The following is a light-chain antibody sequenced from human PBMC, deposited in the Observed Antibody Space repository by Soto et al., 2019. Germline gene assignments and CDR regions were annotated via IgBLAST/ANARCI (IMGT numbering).Light chain of an antibody. CDR2: GAS. CDR3: QQYNKWPSIT. J-gene: IGKJ5*01. Sequence: EVVMTQSPATPSVTPGERATLTCRASQSISNKLAWYQQKPGQAPRLLIYGASTRATAIPARFSGSGFATDFTLTISSLESEDFAVYYCQQYNKWPSITFGQGTRLEIK. V-gene: IGKV3-15*01. CDR1: QSISNK.